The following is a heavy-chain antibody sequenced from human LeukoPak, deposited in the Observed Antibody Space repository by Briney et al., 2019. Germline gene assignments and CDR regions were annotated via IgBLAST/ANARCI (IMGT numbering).Heavy chain of an antibody. CDR2: IEGDGSST. V-gene: IGHV3-74*01. CDR3: ARDGYSFGHDFDY. J-gene: IGHJ4*02. Sequence: GGSLRLSCAASGFTFSSYWMHWVRHTPGKGLVWVSRIEGDGSSTSYADSVKGRFTISRDNAKNTLYLQMNSLRAEDTAVYYCARDGYSFGHDFDYWGQGTLVTVSS. D-gene: IGHD5-18*01. CDR1: GFTFSSYW.